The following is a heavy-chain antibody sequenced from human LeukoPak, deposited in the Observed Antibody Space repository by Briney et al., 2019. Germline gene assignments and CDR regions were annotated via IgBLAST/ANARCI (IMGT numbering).Heavy chain of an antibody. V-gene: IGHV4-34*01. J-gene: IGHJ6*03. Sequence: KPSETLSLTCAVYGGSFSGYYWSWIRQPPGKGLEWIGEINHSGSTNYNPSLKSRVTISVDTSKNQFSLKLSSVTAADTAVYYCARDGRDMVRGINIVRQYHYYYYMDVWGKGTTVTVSS. CDR1: GGSFSGYY. D-gene: IGHD3-10*01. CDR2: INHSGST. CDR3: ARDGRDMVRGINIVRQYHYYYYMDV.